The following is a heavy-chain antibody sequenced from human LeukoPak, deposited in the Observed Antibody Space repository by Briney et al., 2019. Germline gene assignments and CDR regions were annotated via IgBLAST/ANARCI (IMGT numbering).Heavy chain of an antibody. Sequence: ASVKVSCKASGGTFSSYAISWVRQAPGQGLEWMGGIIPIFGTANYAQKFQGRVTITADESTSTAYMELRSLRSDDTAVYYCARVYSSGWYPADYWGQGTLVTVSS. CDR3: ARVYSSGWYPADY. CDR1: GGTFSSYA. V-gene: IGHV1-69*13. CDR2: IIPIFGTA. J-gene: IGHJ4*02. D-gene: IGHD6-19*01.